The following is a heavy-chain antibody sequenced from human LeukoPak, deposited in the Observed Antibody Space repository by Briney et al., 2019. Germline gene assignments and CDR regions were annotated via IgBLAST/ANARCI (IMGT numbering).Heavy chain of an antibody. CDR3: ARRMDSSGYYFGAFDI. CDR2: ISSSGSTI. D-gene: IGHD3-22*01. CDR1: GGSISSYY. Sequence: LSLTCTVSGGSISSYYWSWIRQAPGKGLEWVSYISSSGSTIYYADSVKGRFTISRDNVKNSLYLQMNSLRAEDTAVYYCARRMDSSGYYFGAFDIWGQGTMVTVSS. J-gene: IGHJ3*02. V-gene: IGHV3-11*01.